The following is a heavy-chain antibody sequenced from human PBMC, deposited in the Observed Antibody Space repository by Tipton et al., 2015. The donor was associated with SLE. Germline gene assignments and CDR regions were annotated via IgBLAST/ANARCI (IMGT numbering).Heavy chain of an antibody. J-gene: IGHJ6*02. CDR2: INPSGGST. CDR1: GYTFTSYY. Sequence: QLVQSGAEVKKPGASVKVSCKASGYTFTSYYMHWVRQAPGQGLEWMGIINPSGGSTSYAQKFQGRVTMTRDTSTSTVYMELSSLRSDDTAVYYCARASPIVVVPAAEYYYYGMDVWGQGTTVTVSS. CDR3: ARASPIVVVPAAEYYYYGMDV. D-gene: IGHD2-2*01. V-gene: IGHV1-46*01.